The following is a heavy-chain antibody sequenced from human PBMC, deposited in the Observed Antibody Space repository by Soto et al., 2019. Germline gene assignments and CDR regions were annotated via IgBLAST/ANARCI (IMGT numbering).Heavy chain of an antibody. CDR1: GFTFSNYG. CDR2: IAHDGRSE. J-gene: IGHJ3*02. CDR3: AREDNDFDI. V-gene: IGHV3-30*03. Sequence: GGSLRLSCAASGFTFSNYGHHWVRQAPGKGLEWVAFIAHDGRSEFYADSVKGRFTISRDNSRNILYLQMDSLRPEDTALFYCAREDNDFDIWGQGTMVTVSS.